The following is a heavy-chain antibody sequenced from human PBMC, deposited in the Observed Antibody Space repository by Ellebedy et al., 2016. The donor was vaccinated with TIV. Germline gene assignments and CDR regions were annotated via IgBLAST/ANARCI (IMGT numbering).Heavy chain of an antibody. J-gene: IGHJ4*02. CDR2: INPNSGGT. CDR3: ASERWVQSKLQPSGY. V-gene: IGHV1-2*02. CDR1: GYTFTGYY. Sequence: ASVKVSCKASGYTFTGYYMHWVRQAPGQGLEWMGWINPNSGGTNYAQKFQGRVTMTRDTSISTAYMELSRLRSDDTAVYYCASERWVQSKLQPSGYWGQGTLVTVSS. D-gene: IGHD5-24*01.